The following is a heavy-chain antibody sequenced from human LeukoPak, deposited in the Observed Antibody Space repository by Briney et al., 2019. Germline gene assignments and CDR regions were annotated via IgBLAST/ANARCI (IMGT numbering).Heavy chain of an antibody. CDR1: GGSISSYY. CDR2: IYTSGST. CDR3: ARHLEHAFDI. D-gene: IGHD1-1*01. Sequence: SETLSLTCTVSGGSISSYYWSWIRQPPGKGLEWIGYIYTSGSTNYNPSLKSRITISVDTSKNQFSLKLSSVTAADTAVYYCARHLEHAFDIWGQGTVVTVSS. J-gene: IGHJ3*02. V-gene: IGHV4-4*09.